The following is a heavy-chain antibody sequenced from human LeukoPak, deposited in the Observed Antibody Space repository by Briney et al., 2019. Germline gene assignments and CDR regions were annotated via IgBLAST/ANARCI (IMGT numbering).Heavy chain of an antibody. CDR2: IRRKAYGGTT. J-gene: IGHJ4*02. V-gene: IGHV3-49*04. CDR1: GFTFGDYF. D-gene: IGHD1-7*01. CDR3: TRGYRSGTINPFFDY. Sequence: GGSLRLSCTASGFTFGDYFMSWVRQAPGKGVEWVSFIRRKAYGGTTEYAASVKGGFTISRDDSKSIAYLQMSSLKTEDTAVYYCTRGYRSGTINPFFDYWGQGILVAVSS.